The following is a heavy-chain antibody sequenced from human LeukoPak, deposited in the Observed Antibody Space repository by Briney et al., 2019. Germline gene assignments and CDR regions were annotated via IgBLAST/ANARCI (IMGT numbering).Heavy chain of an antibody. CDR1: GGTFSSYA. D-gene: IGHD4-17*01. Sequence: SVKVSCKASGGTFSSYAISWVRQAPGQGLEWMGRIIPIFGIANYAQKLQGRVTMTTDTSTSTAYMELRSLRSDDTAVYYCARDYGDYGGSYYYGMDVWGQGTTVTVSS. CDR2: IIPIFGIA. V-gene: IGHV1-69*04. CDR3: ARDYGDYGGSYYYGMDV. J-gene: IGHJ6*02.